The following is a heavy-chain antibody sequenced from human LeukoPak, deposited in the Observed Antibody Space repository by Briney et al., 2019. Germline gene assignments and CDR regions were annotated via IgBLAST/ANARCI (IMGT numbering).Heavy chain of an antibody. J-gene: IGHJ5*02. CDR3: ANDGYDRPPPAYLDH. D-gene: IGHD5-12*01. V-gene: IGHV3-23*01. Sequence: GGSLRLSCAASGFTFSSYAMSWVRQAPGKGLEWVSAISGSGGSTYYADSVKGRFTISRDNSKDTLFLQMNSLRAEDTAVYYCANDGYDRPPPAYLDHWGQGTQVTVSS. CDR2: ISGSGGST. CDR1: GFTFSSYA.